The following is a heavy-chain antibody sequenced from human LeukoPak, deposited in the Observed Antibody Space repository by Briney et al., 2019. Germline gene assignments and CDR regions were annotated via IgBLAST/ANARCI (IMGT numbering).Heavy chain of an antibody. CDR1: GFTFSNFG. Sequence: GGSLRLSCAASGFTFSNFGMNWVRQAPGKGLEWVSVIYSGGSTYYADSVKGRFTISRDNSKNTLYLQMNSLRAEDTAVYYCARDADLGGKYSSSWYHLPYYYYGMDVWGQGTTVTVSS. J-gene: IGHJ6*02. CDR2: IYSGGST. V-gene: IGHV3-66*01. CDR3: ARDADLGGKYSSSWYHLPYYYYGMDV. D-gene: IGHD6-13*01.